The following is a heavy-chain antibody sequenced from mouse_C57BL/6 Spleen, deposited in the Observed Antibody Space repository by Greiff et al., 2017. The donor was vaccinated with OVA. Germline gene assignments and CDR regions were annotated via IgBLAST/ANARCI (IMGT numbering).Heavy chain of an antibody. J-gene: IGHJ3*01. Sequence: VQLQESGAELARPGASVKLSCKASGYTFTSYGISWVKQRTGQGLEWIGEIYPRSGNTYYNEKFKGKATLTADKSSSTAYMELRSLTSEDSAVYFCATSYGSRAWFAYWGQGTLVTVSA. CDR3: ATSYGSRAWFAY. CDR1: GYTFTSYG. D-gene: IGHD1-1*01. V-gene: IGHV1-81*01. CDR2: IYPRSGNT.